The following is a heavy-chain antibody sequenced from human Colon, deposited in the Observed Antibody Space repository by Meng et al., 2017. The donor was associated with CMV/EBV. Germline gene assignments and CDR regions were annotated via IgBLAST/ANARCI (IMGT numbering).Heavy chain of an antibody. V-gene: IGHV1-2*02. CDR1: GYTFTGYF. Sequence: QGHGGESGAEGKKPGASVKVSCKASGYTFTGYFMYWVGQAPGQGLEWMGSINPNSGGTNYAQKFQGRVTMTRDTSINTAYMELSRLRSDDTAVYYCATVSGGDFDYWGQGTLVTVSS. CDR2: INPNSGGT. J-gene: IGHJ4*02. D-gene: IGHD1-26*01. CDR3: ATVSGGDFDY.